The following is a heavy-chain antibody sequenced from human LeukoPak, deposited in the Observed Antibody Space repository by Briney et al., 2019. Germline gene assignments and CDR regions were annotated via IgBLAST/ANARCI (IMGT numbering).Heavy chain of an antibody. V-gene: IGHV3-64*02. D-gene: IGHD3/OR15-3a*01. Sequence: GGSLRLSCAASGFTFTNHPMHWVRQTSGKRLEYVSAISPSGDRTWYADSVKGRFTISRDNSKNTMYLQMGSQRPEDMGVYYCARAFRPASDPHDFYDFWGRGTTVTVSS. CDR1: GFTFTNHP. CDR2: ISPSGDRT. J-gene: IGHJ3*01. CDR3: ARAFRPASDPHDFYDF.